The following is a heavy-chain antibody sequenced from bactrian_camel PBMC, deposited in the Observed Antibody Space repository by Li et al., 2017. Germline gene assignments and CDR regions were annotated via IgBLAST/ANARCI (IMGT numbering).Heavy chain of an antibody. V-gene: IGHV3S53*01. CDR2: IISDGTT. J-gene: IGHJ4*01. D-gene: IGHD1*01. CDR3: AHWDASGTLGID. Sequence: QVQLVESGGNSVQAGGSLKLTCAASIRISNGCGMGWYRQVPGKKREIVSTIISDGTTTYVDSVKGRFTISGENAKNTIYLQMNSLKSEDTALYYCAHWDASGTLGIDWGQGTQVTVS. CDR1: IRISNGCG.